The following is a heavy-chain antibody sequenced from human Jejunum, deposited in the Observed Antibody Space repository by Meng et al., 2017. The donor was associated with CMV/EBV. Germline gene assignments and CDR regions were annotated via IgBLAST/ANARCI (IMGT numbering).Heavy chain of an antibody. V-gene: IGHV4-39*07. Sequence: SSGYYWGWIRQPPGKGLEWIGNIYYSGSTYYNPSLKSRVVISVDTSRNQFSLKLSSVTAADTAVYYCARAPYNYFDSSGDPLDYWGQGTLVTVSS. CDR2: IYYSGST. CDR3: ARAPYNYFDSSGDPLDY. D-gene: IGHD3-22*01. CDR1: SSGYY. J-gene: IGHJ4*02.